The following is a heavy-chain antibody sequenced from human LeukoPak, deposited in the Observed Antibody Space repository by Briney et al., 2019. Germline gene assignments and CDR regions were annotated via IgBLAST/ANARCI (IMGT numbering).Heavy chain of an antibody. Sequence: ASVKVSCKASGYTFTGYYMHWVRQAPGQGLEWMGWINPNSGGTNYAQKFQGWVTMTRDTSISTAYMELSRLRSDDTAVYYCARAFMVRGVITMDYWGQGTLVTVSS. CDR1: GYTFTGYY. J-gene: IGHJ4*02. CDR3: ARAFMVRGVITMDY. V-gene: IGHV1-2*04. D-gene: IGHD3-10*01. CDR2: INPNSGGT.